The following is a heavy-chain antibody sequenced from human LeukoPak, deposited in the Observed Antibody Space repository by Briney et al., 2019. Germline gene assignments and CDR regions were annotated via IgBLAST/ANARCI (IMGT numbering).Heavy chain of an antibody. CDR1: GGTFSSYA. D-gene: IGHD1-26*01. CDR3: ASGEVGATFRDNYYYYYMDV. J-gene: IGHJ6*03. V-gene: IGHV1-69*06. Sequence: SVKVSCKASGGTFSSYAISWVRQAPGQGLEWMGGIIPIFGTANYAQKFQGRVTITADKSTSTAYMELSSLRSEDTAVYYCASGEVGATFRDNYYYYYMDVWGKGTTVTVSS. CDR2: IIPIFGTA.